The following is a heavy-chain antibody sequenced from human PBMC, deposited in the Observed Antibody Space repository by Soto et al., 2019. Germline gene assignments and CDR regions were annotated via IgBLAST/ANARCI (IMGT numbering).Heavy chain of an antibody. V-gene: IGHV3-15*07. CDR1: GFTFSNAW. CDR3: LRSTAMVHYYYYYGMDV. CDR2: IKSKTDGGTT. J-gene: IGHJ6*02. Sequence: GGSLRLSCAASGFTFSNAWMNWVRQAPGKGLEWVGRIKSKTDGGTTDYAAPVKGRFTISRDDSKNTLYLQMNSLKTEDTAVYYRLRSTAMVHYYYYYGMDVWGQGPTVTVSS. D-gene: IGHD5-18*01.